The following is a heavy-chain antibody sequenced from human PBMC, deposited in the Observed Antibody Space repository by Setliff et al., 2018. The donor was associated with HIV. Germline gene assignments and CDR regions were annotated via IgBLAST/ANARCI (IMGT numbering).Heavy chain of an antibody. D-gene: IGHD3-10*01. CDR3: ARRRESSRGLDY. J-gene: IGHJ4*02. CDR1: GYTFTGYY. CDR2: ISPSGGVT. V-gene: IGHV1-46*01. Sequence: ASVKVSCKASGYTFTGYYIHWVRQAPGQGLEWMGIISPSGGVTSYAQNFQGRVTMTRDTSTSTVYMELSSLTSEDTAMYYCARRRESSRGLDYWGQGTLVTVSS.